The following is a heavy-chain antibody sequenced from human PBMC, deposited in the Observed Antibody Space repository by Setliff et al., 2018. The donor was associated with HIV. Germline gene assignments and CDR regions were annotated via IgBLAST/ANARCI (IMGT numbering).Heavy chain of an antibody. J-gene: IGHJ4*02. Sequence: GASVKVSCKASGYTFTRYILHWVRQAAGQGLEWVGRIAPSSGGIHYAQKFQDRVTMTRDTSTSTVYMDLSRLRSEDTAVYYCAREFPGVTKGFDYWGQGTLVTVSS. V-gene: IGHV1-46*01. CDR3: AREFPGVTKGFDY. CDR2: IAPSSGGI. CDR1: GYTFTRYI. D-gene: IGHD3-10*01.